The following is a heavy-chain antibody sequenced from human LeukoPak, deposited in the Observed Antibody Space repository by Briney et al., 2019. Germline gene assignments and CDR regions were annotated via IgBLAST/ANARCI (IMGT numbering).Heavy chain of an antibody. Sequence: GGSLRLSCAASGFTVSTYDMHWVRQAPGEGPEWIAYFGISGTIYYADSVRGRFTISRDSAKNSLHLEMNSLRVDDTAIYYCAGYGFYPYWGQGTPVTVSS. J-gene: IGHJ4*02. CDR1: GFTVSTYD. CDR2: FGISGTI. D-gene: IGHD5-18*01. CDR3: AGYGFYPY. V-gene: IGHV3-48*01.